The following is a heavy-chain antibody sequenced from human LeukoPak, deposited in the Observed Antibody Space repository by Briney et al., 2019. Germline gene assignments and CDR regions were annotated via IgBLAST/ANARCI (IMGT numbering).Heavy chain of an antibody. V-gene: IGHV1-46*01. D-gene: IGHD5-24*01. J-gene: IGHJ4*02. CDR3: ATVKIDPRPRDGYSPPDY. CDR2: INPSGGST. CDR1: GYTFTNYY. Sequence: ASVKVSCKASGYTFTNYYMHWVRQAPGQGLEWMGIINPSGGSTSYAQKFQGRVTMTEDTSTDTAYMELSSLRSEDTAVYYCATVKIDPRPRDGYSPPDYWGQGTLVTVSS.